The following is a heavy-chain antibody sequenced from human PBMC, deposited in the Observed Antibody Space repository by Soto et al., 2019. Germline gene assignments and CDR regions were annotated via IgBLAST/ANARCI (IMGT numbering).Heavy chain of an antibody. D-gene: IGHD3-10*01. J-gene: IGHJ3*02. Sequence: GESLKISCKGSGYSFTSYWIGWVRQMPGKGLEWMGIIYPGDSDTRYSPSFQGQVTISADKSISTAYLHWSSLKASDTAMYYCARCPTTSAWGYYGSGSHNAFDIWGQGTMVTVSS. V-gene: IGHV5-51*01. CDR3: ARCPTTSAWGYYGSGSHNAFDI. CDR2: IYPGDSDT. CDR1: GYSFTSYW.